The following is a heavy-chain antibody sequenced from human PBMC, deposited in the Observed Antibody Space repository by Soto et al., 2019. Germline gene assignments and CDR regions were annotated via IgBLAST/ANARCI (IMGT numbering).Heavy chain of an antibody. Sequence: GGSLRLSCVASGLRFTSDGMSWVRQAPGRGLEWVSSITSGSGVTFYADSVKGRFTISRDKAKESLHLQMNSLRAEDTAVYYCTTYTGTYRDYWGLGTLVTVS. CDR3: TTYTGTYRDY. CDR2: ITSGSGVT. CDR1: GLRFTSDG. J-gene: IGHJ4*02. D-gene: IGHD1-26*01. V-gene: IGHV3-21*01.